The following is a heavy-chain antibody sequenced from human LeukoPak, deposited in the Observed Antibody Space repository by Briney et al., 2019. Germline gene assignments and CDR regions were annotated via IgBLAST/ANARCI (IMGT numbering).Heavy chain of an antibody. CDR1: GFTFSSYG. D-gene: IGHD1-14*01. J-gene: IGHJ4*01. V-gene: IGHV3-30*02. CDR3: AKDPDPPGNFFDY. Sequence: GGSLRLSCAASGFTFSSYGMHWVRQAPGKGLEWVAFIRYDGSNKYYADSVKGRFTISRDNSKNTLYLQMNSLRAEDTAVYYFAKDPDPPGNFFDYWGQGTLVTVSS. CDR2: IRYDGSNK.